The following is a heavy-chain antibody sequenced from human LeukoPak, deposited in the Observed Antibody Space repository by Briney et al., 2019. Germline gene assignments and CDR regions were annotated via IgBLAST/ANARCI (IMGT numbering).Heavy chain of an antibody. CDR1: GFTLSKYW. J-gene: IGHJ5*02. CDR3: ARDSPDYGDYEA. CDR2: IKQDGNGK. V-gene: IGHV3-7*01. D-gene: IGHD4-17*01. Sequence: GGSLRLSCAASGFTLSKYWMSWVRQAPGKGLEWVANIKQDGNGKYFVDSLKGRFIISRDNAKNSLYLQMSSLRAEDTAVYYCARDSPDYGDYEAWGQGTLVTVSS.